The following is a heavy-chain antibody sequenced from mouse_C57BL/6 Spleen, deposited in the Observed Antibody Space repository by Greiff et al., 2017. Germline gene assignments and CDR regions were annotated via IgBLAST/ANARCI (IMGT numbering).Heavy chain of an antibody. CDR3: AIPFFAY. CDR2: IHPSDGDT. V-gene: IGHV1-74*01. Sequence: QVQLQQSGAELVKPGASVKVSCKASGYTFTSYWMHWVKQRPGQGLEWIGRIHPSDGDTNYNQKFKGKATLTVDKSSSTAYMQLSSLTSEDSAVYYFAIPFFAYWGQGTLVTVSA. CDR1: GYTFTSYW. J-gene: IGHJ3*01.